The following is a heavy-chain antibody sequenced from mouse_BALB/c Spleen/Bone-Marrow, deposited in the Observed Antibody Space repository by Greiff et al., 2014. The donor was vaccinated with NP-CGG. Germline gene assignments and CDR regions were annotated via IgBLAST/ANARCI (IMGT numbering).Heavy chain of an antibody. J-gene: IGHJ4*01. CDR2: IDPANGNT. Sequence: GQLQQSGAELVKPGASVKLSCTASGFKIKDTYMPWVKQRPEQGLGWIGRIDPANGNTKYDPKFQGKATITADTSSNTAYLQLSSLTSEDTAVYYCARWEYYAMDYWGQGTSVTVAS. CDR1: GFKIKDTY. V-gene: IGHV14-3*02. D-gene: IGHD4-1*01. CDR3: ARWEYYAMDY.